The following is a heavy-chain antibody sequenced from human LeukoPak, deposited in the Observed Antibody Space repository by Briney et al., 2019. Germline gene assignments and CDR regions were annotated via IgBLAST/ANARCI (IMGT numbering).Heavy chain of an antibody. CDR1: GXTFTNAW. CDR3: AKYDTSVNFDY. CDR2: IKSKTDGGTT. D-gene: IGHD3-22*01. Sequence: GGSLRLSCVASGXTFTNAWMSWVRQAPGKGLEWVGHIKSKTDGGTTDYSAPVKGRFIISRDDSEYTLYLQMNSLKTDDTAVYYCAKYDTSVNFDYWGQGTLVTVSS. J-gene: IGHJ4*02. V-gene: IGHV3-15*05.